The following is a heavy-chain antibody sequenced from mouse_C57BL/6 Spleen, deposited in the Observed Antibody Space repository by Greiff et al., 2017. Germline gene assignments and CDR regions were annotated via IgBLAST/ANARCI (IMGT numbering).Heavy chain of an antibody. CDR1: GYTFTSYW. CDR3: TREGITTVVATDDYAMDY. V-gene: IGHV1-5*01. CDR2: IYPGHSDT. Sequence: EVQLQQSGTVLARPGASVKMSCKTSGYTFTSYWMHWVKQRPGQGLEWIGAIYPGHSDTSYNQKFKGKAKLTAVTSASTAYMELSSLTNEDSAVYYCTREGITTVVATDDYAMDYWGQGTSVTVSS. D-gene: IGHD1-1*01. J-gene: IGHJ4*01.